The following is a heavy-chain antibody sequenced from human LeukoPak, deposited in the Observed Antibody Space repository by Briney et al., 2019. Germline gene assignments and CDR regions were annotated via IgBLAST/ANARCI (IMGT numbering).Heavy chain of an antibody. Sequence: PGGSLRLSCAASGFTFSSYAMNWVRQAPGKGLEWVSFISGSGDTTYYADSVKGRFTISRDSSKNTLYLQMNSLRPEDTAVYYCAKSRGESRGASNYWGQGTLVTVSS. D-gene: IGHD1-26*01. CDR1: GFTFSSYA. CDR3: AKSRGESRGASNY. J-gene: IGHJ4*02. V-gene: IGHV3-23*01. CDR2: ISGSGDTT.